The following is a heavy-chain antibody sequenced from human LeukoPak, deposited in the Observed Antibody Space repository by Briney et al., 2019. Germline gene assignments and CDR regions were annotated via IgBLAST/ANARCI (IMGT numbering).Heavy chain of an antibody. J-gene: IGHJ4*02. CDR1: GGSISSYY. CDR3: ASLVVVAAPHFDY. D-gene: IGHD2-15*01. CDR2: IYYSGST. Sequence: SETLSHTCTVSGGSISSYYWSWIRQPPGKGLEWIGYIYYSGSTNYNPSLKSRVTISVDTSKNQFSLKLSSVTAADTAVYYCASLVVVAAPHFDYWGQGTLVTVSS. V-gene: IGHV4-59*01.